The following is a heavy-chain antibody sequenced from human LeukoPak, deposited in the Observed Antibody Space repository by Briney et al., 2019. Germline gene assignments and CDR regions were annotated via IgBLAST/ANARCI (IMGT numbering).Heavy chain of an antibody. V-gene: IGHV1-18*04. CDR1: GYTFTSYG. CDR3: ARDSTRRRMVATSMGY. J-gene: IGHJ4*02. Sequence: ASVKVPCKASGYTFTSYGISWVRQAPGQGLEWMGWISAYNGNTNYAQKLQGRVTMTTDTSTSTAYMELRSLRSDDTAVYYCARDSTRRRMVATSMGYWGQGTLVTVSS. CDR2: ISAYNGNT. D-gene: IGHD5-12*01.